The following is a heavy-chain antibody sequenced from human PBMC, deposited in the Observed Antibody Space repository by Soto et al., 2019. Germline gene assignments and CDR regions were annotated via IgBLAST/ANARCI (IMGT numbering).Heavy chain of an antibody. CDR2: IWYDGSNK. V-gene: IGHV3-30*02. Sequence: GGSLRLSCAASGFTFSSYGMHWVRQAPGKGLEWVAVIWYDGSNKYYTDSVKGRFTISRDNSKNTLYLQMNSLRAEDTAVYYCAKVDKYSSSWYGRYYGMDVWGQGTTVTVYS. CDR3: AKVDKYSSSWYGRYYGMDV. D-gene: IGHD6-13*01. CDR1: GFTFSSYG. J-gene: IGHJ6*02.